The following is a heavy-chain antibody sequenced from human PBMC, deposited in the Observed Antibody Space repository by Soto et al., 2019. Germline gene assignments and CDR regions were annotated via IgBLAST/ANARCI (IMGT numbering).Heavy chain of an antibody. CDR3: ARGWTFDL. V-gene: IGHV3-23*01. D-gene: IGHD1-1*01. Sequence: GGSLRLSCAASGFTFSSYAMSWVRQAPGKGLEWVSGINGGGDSTYFADSVRGRFTIFRDNSKNTLFLQMTILRAEDTAVYYCARGWTFDLWGQGTLVNVSS. CDR1: GFTFSSYA. CDR2: INGGGDST. J-gene: IGHJ4*02.